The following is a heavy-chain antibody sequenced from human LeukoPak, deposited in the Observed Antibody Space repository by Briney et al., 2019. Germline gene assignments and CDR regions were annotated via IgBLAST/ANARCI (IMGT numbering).Heavy chain of an antibody. D-gene: IGHD3-22*01. V-gene: IGHV4-59*08. Sequence: PSETLSLTCSVSDGSTTGYYWSWIRQPPGKGLEWIAYVYYTGRTLYNPSLESRVTISVDTSKTQFSLTVTSVTAADTASYYCARAQGTYYYDSSGYYVSEPYFDYWGQGTLVTVSS. CDR1: DGSTTGYY. CDR3: ARAQGTYYYDSSGYYVSEPYFDY. CDR2: VYYTGRT. J-gene: IGHJ4*02.